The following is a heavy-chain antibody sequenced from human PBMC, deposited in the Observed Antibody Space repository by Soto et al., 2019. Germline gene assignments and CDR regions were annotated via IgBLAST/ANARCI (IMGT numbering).Heavy chain of an antibody. CDR3: ARVRFPPATKMYSSGWSDY. CDR1: GGSFSGYY. Sequence: QVQLQQWGAGLLKPSETLSLTCAVYGGSFSGYYWSWIRQPPGKGLEWIGEINHSGSTNYNPSLTSRVTISVDTSKNQFSLKLSSVTAADTAVYYCARVRFPPATKMYSSGWSDYWGQGTLVTVSS. CDR2: INHSGST. D-gene: IGHD6-19*01. V-gene: IGHV4-34*01. J-gene: IGHJ4*02.